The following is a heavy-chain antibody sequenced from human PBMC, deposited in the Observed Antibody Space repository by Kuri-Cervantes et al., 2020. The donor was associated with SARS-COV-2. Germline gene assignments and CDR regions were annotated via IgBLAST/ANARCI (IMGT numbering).Heavy chain of an antibody. CDR3: AKDYCSSTSCSGFDAFDI. V-gene: IGHV3-7*03. CDR1: GFTFSSYW. D-gene: IGHD2-2*01. Sequence: GESLKISCAASGFTFSSYWMSWVRQAPGKGLERVANIKQDGSEKYYVDSVKGRFTISRDNAKNSLYLQMNSLRAEDTAVYYCAKDYCSSTSCSGFDAFDIWGQGTMVTVSS. CDR2: IKQDGSEK. J-gene: IGHJ3*02.